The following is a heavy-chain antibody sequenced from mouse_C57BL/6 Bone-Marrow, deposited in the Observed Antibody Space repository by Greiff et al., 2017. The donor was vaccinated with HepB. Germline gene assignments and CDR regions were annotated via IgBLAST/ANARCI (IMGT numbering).Heavy chain of an antibody. Sequence: EVKVVESGGDLVKPGGSLKLSCAASGFTFSSYGMSWVRQTPDKRLEWVANISSGGSYTYYPDSVKGRFTISRDNAKNTLYLQMSSLKSEDTAMYYCARTIRHYYGSSPFDYWGQGTTLTVSS. CDR2: ISSGGSYT. V-gene: IGHV5-6*01. CDR3: ARTIRHYYGSSPFDY. D-gene: IGHD1-1*01. CDR1: GFTFSSYG. J-gene: IGHJ2*01.